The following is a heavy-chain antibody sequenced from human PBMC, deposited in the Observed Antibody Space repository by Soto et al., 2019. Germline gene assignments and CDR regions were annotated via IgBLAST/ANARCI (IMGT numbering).Heavy chain of an antibody. Sequence: ASVKVSCKASGYTFTSYGISWVRQAPGQGLEWMGWTSIYNGNTNYAQKLQGGVTMTTDTSTSTAYMDLRSLRSDDTAVYYCARRGPYSSSPLSNAFDIWGQGTMVTVSS. CDR2: TSIYNGNT. J-gene: IGHJ3*02. CDR3: ARRGPYSSSPLSNAFDI. V-gene: IGHV1-18*01. CDR1: GYTFTSYG. D-gene: IGHD6-6*01.